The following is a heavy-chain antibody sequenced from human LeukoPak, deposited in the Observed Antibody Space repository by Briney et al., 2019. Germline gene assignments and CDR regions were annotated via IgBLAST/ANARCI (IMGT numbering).Heavy chain of an antibody. V-gene: IGHV4-30-4*01. D-gene: IGHD3-10*01. CDR2: IYYSGST. J-gene: IGHJ4*02. CDR3: ARGGVQTYYYGSGSWPYYFDY. Sequence: SETLSLTCTVSGGSISSGDYYWGWIRQPPGKGLECIGYIYYSGSTNYNPSLKSRVTISVDTSKNQFSLKLSSVTAADTAVYYCARGGVQTYYYGSGSWPYYFDYWGQGTLVTVSS. CDR1: GGSISSGDYY.